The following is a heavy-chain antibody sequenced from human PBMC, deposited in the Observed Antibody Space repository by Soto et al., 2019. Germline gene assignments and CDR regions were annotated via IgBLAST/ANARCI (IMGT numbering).Heavy chain of an antibody. Sequence: QVQLQESGPGLVKPSETLSLTCTVSGGSISSYYWSWIRQPPGKGLEWIGYIYYSGSTNYNPSLKGRVTLSVDTSKNLFSLKLSSVTAADTAVYYCATAAAYDAFDIWGRGTMFTVSS. CDR3: ATAAAYDAFDI. CDR1: GGSISSYY. CDR2: IYYSGST. V-gene: IGHV4-59*01. D-gene: IGHD6-13*01. J-gene: IGHJ3*02.